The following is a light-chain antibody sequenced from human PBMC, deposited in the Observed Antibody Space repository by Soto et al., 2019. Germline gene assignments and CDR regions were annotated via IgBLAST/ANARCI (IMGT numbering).Light chain of an antibody. CDR3: SSYSSSSANYV. CDR1: SSDVGGYNF. Sequence: QSALTKPASVSGSPGQSITISCAGTSSDVGGYNFVSWYQQHPGKAPKLMIYDVSDRPSGVSNRFSGSKSGNTASLTISGLQAEDDDDYYCSSYSSSSANYVFGTGTKLTVL. V-gene: IGLV2-14*01. J-gene: IGLJ1*01. CDR2: DVS.